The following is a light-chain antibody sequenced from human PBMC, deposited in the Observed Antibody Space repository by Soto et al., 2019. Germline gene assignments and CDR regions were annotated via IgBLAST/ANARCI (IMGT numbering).Light chain of an antibody. V-gene: IGKV4-1*01. Sequence: DIVMTQSPDSLAVSLGERATIKCKSSQSVLYSSNNRNYLAWFQQKPGQPPKLLIYWASTRESGVPDRFSGSGSGTDFTLTISGLQAEDVAVYYCQQYYNTPLTFGGGTKVEI. J-gene: IGKJ4*01. CDR2: WAS. CDR1: QSVLYSSNNRNY. CDR3: QQYYNTPLT.